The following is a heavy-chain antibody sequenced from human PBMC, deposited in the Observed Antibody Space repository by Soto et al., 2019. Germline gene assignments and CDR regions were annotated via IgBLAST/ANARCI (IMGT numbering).Heavy chain of an antibody. J-gene: IGHJ6*03. V-gene: IGHV4-59*01. CDR3: ARATVIYYMDV. CDR2: IYYSGST. CDR1: GGSISSYY. D-gene: IGHD4-17*01. Sequence: SETLSLTCTVSGGSISSYYWSWIRQPPGKGLEWIGYIYYSGSTNYNPSLKSRVTISLDTSKNQFSLKLSSVTAADTAVYYCARATVIYYMDVWGKGTTVTVSS.